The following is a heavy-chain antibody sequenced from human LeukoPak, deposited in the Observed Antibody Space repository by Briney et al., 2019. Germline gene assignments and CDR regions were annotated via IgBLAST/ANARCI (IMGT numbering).Heavy chain of an antibody. Sequence: SETLSLTCTVSGGSISSSGYSWSWIRQHPGKGLEWIGYIYYSGSTYYNPSLKSRVTISVDTSKNQFSLKLSSVTAADTAVYYCARDPGRYCSSTSCPFDPWGQGTLVTVSS. CDR2: IYYSGST. D-gene: IGHD2-2*01. CDR3: ARDPGRYCSSTSCPFDP. V-gene: IGHV4-31*03. J-gene: IGHJ5*02. CDR1: GGSISSSGYS.